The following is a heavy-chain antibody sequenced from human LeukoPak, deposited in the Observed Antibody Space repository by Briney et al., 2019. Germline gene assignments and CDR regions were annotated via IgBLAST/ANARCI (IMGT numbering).Heavy chain of an antibody. CDR3: ARDRGGAADY. Sequence: ASVKVSCKASGYTFTSYGISWVRQAPGQGLQWMGWIGAYNGNTNYAQKFQGRVTMTTDTSTSTVYMELRSLRSDDTAVYYCARDRGGAADYWGQGTLVTVSS. CDR1: GYTFTSYG. CDR2: IGAYNGNT. V-gene: IGHV1-18*01. D-gene: IGHD3-10*01. J-gene: IGHJ4*02.